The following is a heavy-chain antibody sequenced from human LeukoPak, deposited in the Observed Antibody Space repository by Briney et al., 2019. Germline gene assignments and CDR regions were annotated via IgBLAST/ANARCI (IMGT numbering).Heavy chain of an antibody. J-gene: IGHJ6*02. D-gene: IGHD2-2*02. CDR1: EYTFTGYY. Sequence: GASVKVSCKASEYTFTGYYMHWVRQAPGQGLEWMGRINPNSGGTNYAQKFQGRVTMTRDTSISTAYMELSRLRSDDTAVYYCARGTVVPAAIRTAADYYYYGMDVWGQGTTVTVSS. V-gene: IGHV1-2*06. CDR3: ARGTVVPAAIRTAADYYYYGMDV. CDR2: INPNSGGT.